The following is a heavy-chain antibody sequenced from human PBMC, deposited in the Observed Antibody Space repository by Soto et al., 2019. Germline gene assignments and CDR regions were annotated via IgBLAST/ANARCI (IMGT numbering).Heavy chain of an antibody. CDR1: GYTFTNYG. J-gene: IGHJ4*02. CDR3: ARVQEKWSKFFDF. D-gene: IGHD2-15*01. CDR2: SNTYNGNT. Sequence: QVQLVQSGAGVKKPGASVKVSCKASGYTFTNYGISWVRQAPGQGLEWMGWSNTYNGNTNYAQRVQGRVSMTTDTFTSTDYVEVRSLRSDDTAVYDCARVQEKWSKFFDFWGQGSLVTVSS. V-gene: IGHV1-18*01.